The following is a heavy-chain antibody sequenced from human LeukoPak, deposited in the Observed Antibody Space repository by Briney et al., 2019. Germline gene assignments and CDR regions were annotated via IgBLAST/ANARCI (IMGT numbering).Heavy chain of an antibody. CDR2: IIPIFGTA. Sequence: SVKVSCKASGGTFSSYAISWVRQAPGRGLEWMGRIIPIFGTANYAQKFQGRVTITTDESTSTAYMELSSLRSEDTAVYYCARDLTHGCLRRGHFDYWGQGTLVAASS. J-gene: IGHJ4*02. V-gene: IGHV1-69*05. D-gene: IGHD2-8*01. CDR3: ARDLTHGCLRRGHFDY. CDR1: GGTFSSYA.